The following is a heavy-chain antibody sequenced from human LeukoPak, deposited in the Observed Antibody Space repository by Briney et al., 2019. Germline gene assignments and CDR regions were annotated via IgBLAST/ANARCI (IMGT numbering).Heavy chain of an antibody. J-gene: IGHJ4*02. CDR3: ARATPWLLPGY. CDR2: IYYSGST. D-gene: IGHD3-22*01. V-gene: IGHV4-31*03. CDR1: GGSISSGGYY. Sequence: PSETLSLTCTVSGGSISSGGYYWSWIRQHPGKGLEWIGYIYYSGSTYYNPSLKSRVTISVDTSKNQFSLRLASVTAADTAVYFCARATPWLLPGYWGQGTLVTVSS.